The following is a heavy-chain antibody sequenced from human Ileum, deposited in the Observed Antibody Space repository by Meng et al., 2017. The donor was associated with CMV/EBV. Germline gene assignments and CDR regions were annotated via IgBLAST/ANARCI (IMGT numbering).Heavy chain of an antibody. J-gene: IGHJ4*02. V-gene: IGHV4-30-4*01. CDR2: IHDSGST. D-gene: IGHD6-6*01. Sequence: QVDVVDSGPRLAKPSQAITVTCTVSSDYISSGHYYWSWIRQTPGKGLELIGHIHDSGSTYYNPSLQSRVTISVDTSKNQFSLKLSPVTAADTAVYYCARVWGIAVRPLDYWGQGTLVTVSS. CDR3: ARVWGIAVRPLDY. CDR1: SDYISSGHYY.